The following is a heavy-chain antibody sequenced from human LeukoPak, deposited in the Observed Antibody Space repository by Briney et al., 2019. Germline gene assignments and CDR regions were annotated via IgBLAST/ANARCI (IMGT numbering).Heavy chain of an antibody. V-gene: IGHV3-23*01. D-gene: IGHD2-8*01. Sequence: PGGSLRLSCAASGFKFTTFAMTWVRQAPGKGLEWVSTITGSGYYTYYADSVKGRFTVSRDNSENTLYLHMNSLRAEDTALYYCAKAPDFTDTKHELDYWGQGTLVTVSS. J-gene: IGHJ4*02. CDR2: ITGSGYYT. CDR3: AKAPDFTDTKHELDY. CDR1: GFKFTTFA.